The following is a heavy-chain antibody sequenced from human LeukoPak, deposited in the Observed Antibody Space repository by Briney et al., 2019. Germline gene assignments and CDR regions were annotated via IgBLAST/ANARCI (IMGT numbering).Heavy chain of an antibody. D-gene: IGHD3-3*01. Sequence: SQTLSLTCAISGDSISSNSAAWNWIRLSPSRGLEWLGRTLYRSKWLNDYAPSVKGRITINPDTSKNQFSLQLKSVTPEDTALYYCTRGLDDLLHGRASDFWGQGTMVTVSS. CDR3: TRGLDDLLHGRASDF. V-gene: IGHV6-1*01. J-gene: IGHJ3*01. CDR2: TLYRSKWLN. CDR1: GDSISSNSAA.